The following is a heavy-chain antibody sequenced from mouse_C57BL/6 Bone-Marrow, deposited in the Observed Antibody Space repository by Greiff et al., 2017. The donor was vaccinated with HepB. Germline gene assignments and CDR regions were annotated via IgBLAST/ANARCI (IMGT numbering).Heavy chain of an antibody. Sequence: VQLQQSGAELVKPGASVKMSCKASGYTFTSYWITWVKQRPGQGLEWIGDIYPGSGSTNYNEKFKSKATLTVDTSSSTAYMQLSSLTSEDSAVYYCARKRGAYYGSSPAWFAYWGQGTLVTVSA. D-gene: IGHD1-1*01. CDR3: ARKRGAYYGSSPAWFAY. CDR2: IYPGSGST. J-gene: IGHJ3*01. CDR1: GYTFTSYW. V-gene: IGHV1-55*01.